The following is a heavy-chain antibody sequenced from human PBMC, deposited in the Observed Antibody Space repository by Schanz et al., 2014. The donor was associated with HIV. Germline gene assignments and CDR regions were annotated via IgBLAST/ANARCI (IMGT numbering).Heavy chain of an antibody. D-gene: IGHD6-19*01. Sequence: QVQLVQSGAEVKKTGSSVKVSCKASGGTFRSNAITWVRQAPGQGLEWIGHFNVMLSKINSAQKFQGRVSMTADQSTSTAYMEVSSLRFEDTAVYYCASGRRSGIGWRMDVWGQGTTVSVSS. CDR2: FNVMLSKI. CDR1: GGTFRSNA. J-gene: IGHJ6*02. V-gene: IGHV1-69*01. CDR3: ASGRRSGIGWRMDV.